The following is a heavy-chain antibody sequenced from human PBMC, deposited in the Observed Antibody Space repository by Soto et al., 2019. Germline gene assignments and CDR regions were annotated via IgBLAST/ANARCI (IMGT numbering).Heavy chain of an antibody. CDR3: ARGSSLAFDY. Sequence: ASVKVSCKASGYTFTTYAMHWVRQAPGQRLEWMGWINAGNGNTKYSQKSQGRVTMTRDASTSTVYMDLSSLRSEDTAVYYCARGSSLAFDYWGQGTLVTVSS. CDR2: INAGNGNT. CDR1: GYTFTTYA. J-gene: IGHJ4*02. V-gene: IGHV1-3*01.